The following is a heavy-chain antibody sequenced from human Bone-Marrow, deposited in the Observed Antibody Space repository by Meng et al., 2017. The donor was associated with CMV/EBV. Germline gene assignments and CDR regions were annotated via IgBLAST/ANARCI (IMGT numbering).Heavy chain of an antibody. CDR2: IKYDATET. CDR3: AFYSSSGYYCDY. V-gene: IGHV3-30*02. CDR1: GFIFNTYN. Sequence: GESLKISCEASGFIFNTYNMHWVRQAAGKGLEWLSFIKYDATETSYADSVRGRFFVSRDNTRKILFLQLSRLRPEDSGRYYCAFYSSSGYYCDYWGQGELVNVAS. J-gene: IGHJ4*02. D-gene: IGHD6-25*01.